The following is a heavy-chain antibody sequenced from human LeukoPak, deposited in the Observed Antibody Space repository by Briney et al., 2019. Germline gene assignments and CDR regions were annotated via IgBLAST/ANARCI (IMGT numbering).Heavy chain of an antibody. J-gene: IGHJ5*02. CDR3: ARGIFTIFGVVIRSYANWFDP. CDR1: GGSISSYY. CDR2: INHSGST. Sequence: SETLSLTCTVSGGSISSYYWSWIRQPPGKGLEWIGEINHSGSTNYNPSLKSRVTISVDASKNQFSLKLSSVTAADTAVYYCARGIFTIFGVVIRSYANWFDPWGQGTLVTVSS. D-gene: IGHD3-3*01. V-gene: IGHV4-34*01.